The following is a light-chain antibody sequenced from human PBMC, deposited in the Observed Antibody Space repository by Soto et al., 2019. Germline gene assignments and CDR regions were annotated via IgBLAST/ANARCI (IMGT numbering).Light chain of an antibody. J-gene: IGLJ2*01. CDR1: SRDVGAYNY. V-gene: IGLV2-14*01. CDR2: EVS. Sequence: QSVLTQPASVSGSPGQSITISCTGTSRDVGAYNYVSWYQQHPGKAPKLMISEVSNRPSGVSDRFSGSKSGNTASLTISGLQAEDEADYYCSSYTTASTLVFGGGTKLTVL. CDR3: SSYTTASTLV.